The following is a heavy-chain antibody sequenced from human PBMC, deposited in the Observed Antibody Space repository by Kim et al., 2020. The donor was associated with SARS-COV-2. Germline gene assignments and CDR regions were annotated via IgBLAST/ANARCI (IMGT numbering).Heavy chain of an antibody. Sequence: GGSLRLSCVASGFTFSAYWMRWVRQAPEKGLAWVSGIKDDGTKKRYEDSVKGRFTISRDNAKNTKYLQMNSLRAEDTGIYFCGRGYLHALDVWGQGTTVTVSS. V-gene: IGHV3-74*01. J-gene: IGHJ6*02. CDR2: IKDDGTKK. D-gene: IGHD2-2*02. CDR1: GFTFSAYW. CDR3: GRGYLHALDV.